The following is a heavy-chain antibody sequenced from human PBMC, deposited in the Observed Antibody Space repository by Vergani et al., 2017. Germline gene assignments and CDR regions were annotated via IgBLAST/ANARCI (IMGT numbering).Heavy chain of an antibody. CDR1: GFTFRIYG. Sequence: QVQLVESGGGVVQPGGSLRLSCIASGFTFRIYGMHWVRQAPGKGLEWVAFIRYDGTKRFYGDSVKGRFTISRDNSQTTVFLQTNSLRADDSAVYYCTKAGQYDSDNFHDSWGQGALVTVAS. CDR3: TKAGQYDSDNFHDS. D-gene: IGHD3-22*01. J-gene: IGHJ1*01. V-gene: IGHV3-30*02. CDR2: IRYDGTKR.